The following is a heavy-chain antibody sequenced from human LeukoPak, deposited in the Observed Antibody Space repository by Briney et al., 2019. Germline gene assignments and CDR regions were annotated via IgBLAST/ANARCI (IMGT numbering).Heavy chain of an antibody. Sequence: GGSLRLSCAASGFTFDDYGMSWVRQAPGKGLEWVSGINWNGGSTGYADSVKGRFTISRDNAKNSLYLQMNSLRAEDTALYYCARSKTANWGFGAFDIWGQGTMVTVSS. CDR3: ARSKTANWGFGAFDI. CDR1: GFTFDDYG. J-gene: IGHJ3*02. V-gene: IGHV3-20*04. CDR2: INWNGGST. D-gene: IGHD2-21*02.